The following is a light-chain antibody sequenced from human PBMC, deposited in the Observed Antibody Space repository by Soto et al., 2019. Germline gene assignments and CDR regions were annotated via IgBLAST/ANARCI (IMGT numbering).Light chain of an antibody. CDR2: GNS. CDR3: QSYDSSLSGVVA. CDR1: SSNIGAGYD. J-gene: IGLJ2*01. V-gene: IGLV1-40*01. Sequence: QSVLTQPPSVSGAPGQRVTISCTGSSSNIGAGYDVHWYQQLPGTAPKLLIYGNSNRPSGVPDRFSGSKSGTSASLAITGLQAEDEADYYCQSYDSSLSGVVAFGGGTKVTVL.